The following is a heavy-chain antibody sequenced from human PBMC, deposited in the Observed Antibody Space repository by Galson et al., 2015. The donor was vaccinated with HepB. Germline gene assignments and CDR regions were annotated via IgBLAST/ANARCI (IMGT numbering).Heavy chain of an antibody. Sequence: SLRLSCAASGFIFDDYAMNWVRQAPGKGLEWISYISPNTKYIYYADSVKGRFTISRDNAKNSQYLQMSSLRDEDTAIYYCARYASDWDFDSWGQGTLVTVSS. D-gene: IGHD2-21*01. CDR3: ARYASDWDFDS. CDR1: GFIFDDYA. V-gene: IGHV3-48*02. CDR2: ISPNTKYI. J-gene: IGHJ4*02.